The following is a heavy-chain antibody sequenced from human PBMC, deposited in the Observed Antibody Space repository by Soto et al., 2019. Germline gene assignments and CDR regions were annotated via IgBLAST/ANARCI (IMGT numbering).Heavy chain of an antibody. J-gene: IGHJ4*02. CDR2: ISGSGGST. V-gene: IGHV3-23*01. D-gene: IGHD3-3*01. Sequence: GGSLRLSCAASGFTFSSYAMSWVRQAPGKGLEWVSAISGSGGSTYYADSVKGRFTISRDNSKNMVYLQMNSLRAEDTVVSDCAEGYYDFWSGYRNFDYWGQGTLVTVSS. CDR3: AEGYYDFWSGYRNFDY. CDR1: GFTFSSYA.